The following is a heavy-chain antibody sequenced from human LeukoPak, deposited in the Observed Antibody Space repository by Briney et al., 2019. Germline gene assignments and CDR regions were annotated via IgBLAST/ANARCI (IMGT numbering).Heavy chain of an antibody. V-gene: IGHV3-48*01. CDR3: AKDEVYSSSTFDY. D-gene: IGHD6-6*01. CDR2: ISSSSSTI. Sequence: QAGGSLRLSCAASGYTFSSYSMNWVRQAPGKGLEWVSYISSSSSTIYYADSVKGRFTISRDNAKNSLYLQMNSLRAEDTAVYYCAKDEVYSSSTFDYWGQETLATVSS. J-gene: IGHJ4*02. CDR1: GYTFSSYS.